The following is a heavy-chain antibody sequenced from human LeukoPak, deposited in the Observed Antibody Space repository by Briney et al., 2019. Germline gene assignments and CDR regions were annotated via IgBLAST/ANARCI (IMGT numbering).Heavy chain of an antibody. D-gene: IGHD3-10*01. V-gene: IGHV4-39*01. CDR3: ARLSDRDPQHWFDP. J-gene: IGHJ5*02. Sequence: SETLSLTCTVSGGSISSGGYYWSWIRQPPGKGLEWIGTVYYIGTTFYNPSLKSRLTLSVDTSKNQFSLKLGSVTAADTSVYYCARLSDRDPQHWFDPWGQGILVTVSS. CDR1: GGSISSGGYY. CDR2: VYYIGTT.